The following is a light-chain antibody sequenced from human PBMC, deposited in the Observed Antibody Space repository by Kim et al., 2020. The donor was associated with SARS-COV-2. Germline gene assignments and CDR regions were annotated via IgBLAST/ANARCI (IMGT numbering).Light chain of an antibody. V-gene: IGKV2-28*01. J-gene: IGKJ1*01. Sequence: DVVMSQSPFSLPVTPGEPASMSCTSSQSLLHSNGYNYLDWYLQKPGQSPQLLIYLASNRASGVPDRFSGSGSGTEFTLKISRREAEDVGLYYCMQERQTPPWTFGPGTKVDIK. CDR2: LAS. CDR1: QSLLHSNGYNY. CDR3: MQERQTPPWT.